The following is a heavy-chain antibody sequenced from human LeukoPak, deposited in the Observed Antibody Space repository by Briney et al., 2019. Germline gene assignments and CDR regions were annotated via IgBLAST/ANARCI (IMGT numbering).Heavy chain of an antibody. J-gene: IGHJ5*02. CDR3: ASDRVGVVQGGSQGIGWFEP. D-gene: IGHD2-15*01. Sequence: ASVKVSCKASGGTFSSYAISWVRQAPGQGLEWMGRIIPLFGTTNYAQKFQGRATITTDESTSTAYMVLSSLRSEDTAMYYCASDRVGVVQGGSQGIGWFEPWGQGTLVTVSS. CDR2: IIPLFGTT. V-gene: IGHV1-69*05. CDR1: GGTFSSYA.